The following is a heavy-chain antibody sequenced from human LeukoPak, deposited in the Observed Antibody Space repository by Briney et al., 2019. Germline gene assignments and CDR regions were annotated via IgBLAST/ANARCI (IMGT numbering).Heavy chain of an antibody. Sequence: GGSLGLSCSAPGFTFSNFPMHWVRQAPGKGLEYVSAVSSDGGSTYYADSVRGRFTISRDNSKNTLSLQMGSLRAEDTAVYYCARVTSSWYHDYFDYWGQGTLVTVSS. D-gene: IGHD6-13*01. CDR1: GFTFSNFP. J-gene: IGHJ4*02. CDR2: VSSDGGST. CDR3: ARVTSSWYHDYFDY. V-gene: IGHV3-64D*09.